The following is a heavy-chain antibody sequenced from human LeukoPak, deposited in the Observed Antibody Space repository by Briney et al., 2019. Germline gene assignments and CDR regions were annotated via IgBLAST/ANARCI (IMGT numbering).Heavy chain of an antibody. CDR1: GFTFSSYG. J-gene: IGHJ4*02. CDR3: ARELSVAGDSFDY. Sequence: GRSPRLSCAASGFTFSSYGMHWVRQAPGKGLEWVAVIWYDGSNKYYADSVKGRFTISRDNSKNTLYLQMNSLRAEDTAVYYCARELSVAGDSFDYWGQGTLVTVSS. CDR2: IWYDGSNK. V-gene: IGHV3-33*01. D-gene: IGHD6-19*01.